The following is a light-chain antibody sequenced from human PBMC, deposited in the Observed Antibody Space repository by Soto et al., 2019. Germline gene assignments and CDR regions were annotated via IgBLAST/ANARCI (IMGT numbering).Light chain of an antibody. V-gene: IGKV1-39*01. CDR3: QQTYITPIT. Sequence: DLEMTQSPASLSASVGDRVTISCRTSQTINNNLNWYQQRPGKAPKLLIYSSSSLMSGVSPRFSGSGSGTDFTLTISSLQPEDFATYFCQQTYITPITFGQGTRLDIK. CDR2: SSS. CDR1: QTINNN. J-gene: IGKJ5*01.